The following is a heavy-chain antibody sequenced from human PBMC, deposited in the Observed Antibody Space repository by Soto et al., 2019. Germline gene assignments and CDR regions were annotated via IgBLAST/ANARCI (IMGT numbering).Heavy chain of an antibody. D-gene: IGHD4-4*01. V-gene: IGHV3-7*03. CDR2: IKQDGSEK. Sequence: EVQLVESGGGLVQPGGSLRLSCAASGFTFSSYWMSWVRQDPGKGLEWVANIKQDGSEKYYVDSVKGRFTISRDNAMNPLYLQMNSLRAEDTAVYYCARARVYSNYFWCDPWGQGTLVTVSS. J-gene: IGHJ5*02. CDR1: GFTFSSYW. CDR3: ARARVYSNYFWCDP.